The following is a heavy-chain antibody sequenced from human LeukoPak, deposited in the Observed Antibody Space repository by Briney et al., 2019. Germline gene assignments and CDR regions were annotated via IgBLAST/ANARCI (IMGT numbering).Heavy chain of an antibody. CDR3: ARVAVGGTRAFGI. CDR2: VLSDGSRI. V-gene: IGHV3-74*01. Sequence: PGGSLRLSCAASGFTFTNYWMHWVRQAPGKGLVWVSRVLSDGSRITYADSVKGRFTISRDNAKKTLYLQMDSLGAEDTAVYYCARVAVGGTRAFGIWGQGTTVTVSS. J-gene: IGHJ3*02. D-gene: IGHD6-19*01. CDR1: GFTFTNYW.